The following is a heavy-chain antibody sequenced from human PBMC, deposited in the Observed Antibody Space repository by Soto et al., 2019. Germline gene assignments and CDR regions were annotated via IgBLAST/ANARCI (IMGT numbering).Heavy chain of an antibody. J-gene: IGHJ4*02. CDR3: AKDRSPWRTSGSSVYYFDY. D-gene: IGHD1-26*01. CDR1: GFTFSSYA. Sequence: GGSLRLSCAASGFTFSSYAMSWVRQAPGKGLEWVSAISGSGGSTYYADSVKGRFTISRDNSKNTLYLQMNSLRAEDTAVYYCAKDRSPWRTSGSSVYYFDYWGQGTLVTVSS. V-gene: IGHV3-23*01. CDR2: ISGSGGST.